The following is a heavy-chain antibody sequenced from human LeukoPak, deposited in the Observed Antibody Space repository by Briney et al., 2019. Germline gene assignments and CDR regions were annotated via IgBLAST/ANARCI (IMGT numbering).Heavy chain of an antibody. Sequence: PGGSLRLSCAASGFTFSSYAMHWVRQAPGKGLEWVAVISYDGSNKYYADSVKGRFTISRDNSKNTLYLQVNSLRAEDTAVYYCAKNPAAGIREYYFDYWGQGTLVTVSS. CDR3: AKNPAAGIREYYFDY. CDR1: GFTFSSYA. V-gene: IGHV3-30-3*02. CDR2: ISYDGSNK. D-gene: IGHD6-13*01. J-gene: IGHJ4*02.